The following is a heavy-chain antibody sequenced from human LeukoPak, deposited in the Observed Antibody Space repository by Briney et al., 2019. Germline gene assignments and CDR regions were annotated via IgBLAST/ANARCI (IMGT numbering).Heavy chain of an antibody. Sequence: SVKVSCKASGGTFSSYAISWVRQAPGQGLEWMGGIIPIFGTANYAQKFQGRVTITADKSTSTAYMELSSLRSEDTAVYYCARVWFGEFYYYYYMDVWGKGTTVTVSS. CDR3: ARVWFGEFYYYYYMDV. V-gene: IGHV1-69*06. D-gene: IGHD3-10*01. CDR2: IIPIFGTA. J-gene: IGHJ6*03. CDR1: GGTFSSYA.